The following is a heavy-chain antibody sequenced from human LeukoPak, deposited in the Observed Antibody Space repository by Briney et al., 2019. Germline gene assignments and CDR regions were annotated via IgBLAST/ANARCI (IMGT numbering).Heavy chain of an antibody. J-gene: IGHJ4*02. D-gene: IGHD1-26*01. CDR3: AKEGSYGPADY. Sequence: PGGSLRLSCTAPELRFTSHGIHWVRQAPGKGLQWVAFIWYDGTKKSYADSVKGRFTISRDNSQDMVYLQMNSLRAEDTAVYYCAKEGSYGPADYWGQGTLVTVSS. V-gene: IGHV3-30*02. CDR2: IWYDGTKK. CDR1: ELRFTSHG.